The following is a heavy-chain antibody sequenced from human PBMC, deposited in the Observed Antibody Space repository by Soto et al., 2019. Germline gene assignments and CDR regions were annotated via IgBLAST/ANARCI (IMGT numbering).Heavy chain of an antibody. J-gene: IGHJ6*02. CDR2: ISGSGGST. Sequence: GGSLRLSCAASGFTFSSYAMSWVRQAPGKGLEWVSAISGSGGSTYYADSVKGRFTISRDNSKNTLYLQMNSLRAEDTAVYYCAKSVDSWGDYYYYGMDVWGQGTTVTVSS. CDR1: GFTFSSYA. CDR3: AKSVDSWGDYYYYGMDV. V-gene: IGHV3-23*01. D-gene: IGHD3-16*01.